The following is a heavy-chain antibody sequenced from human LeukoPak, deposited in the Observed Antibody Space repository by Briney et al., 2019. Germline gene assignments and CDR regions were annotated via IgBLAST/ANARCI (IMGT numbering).Heavy chain of an antibody. CDR2: IYHSGST. D-gene: IGHD6-13*01. Sequence: SETLSLTCTVSGGSISSGGYDWSWLRQPPGKGLEWIVYIYHSGSTYYNPSLKSRVTISVDTSKNQFSLKLSSVAAADTAVYYCARLGQYNSTWYYFQFWGQGTLVTVSS. V-gene: IGHV4-30-2*01. CDR3: ARLGQYNSTWYYFQF. CDR1: GGSISSGGYD. J-gene: IGHJ4*02.